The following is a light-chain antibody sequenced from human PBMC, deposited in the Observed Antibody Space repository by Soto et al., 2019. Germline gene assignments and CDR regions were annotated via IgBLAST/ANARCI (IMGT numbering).Light chain of an antibody. CDR3: QESYSTPSVT. V-gene: IGKV1-39*01. CDR2: DAS. J-gene: IGKJ3*01. CDR1: QSISSW. Sequence: DIQMTQSPSSRSASVGDRVTITCRASQSISSWLAWYQQKPGKAPKLLIYDASSLESGVPSRFSGSGSGTDFTLTISSLQPEDFATYYCQESYSTPSVTFGPGTKVDIK.